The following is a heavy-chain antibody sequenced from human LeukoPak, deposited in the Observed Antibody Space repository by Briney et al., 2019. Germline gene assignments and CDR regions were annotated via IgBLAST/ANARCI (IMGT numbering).Heavy chain of an antibody. CDR3: ALTMVRGVIISGPYDFDY. Sequence: GASVKVSCKASGYTFTSYGISWVRQAPGQGLEWMGWISAYNGNTNYAQKLQGRVTMTTDTSTSTAYMELRSLRSDDTAVYYCALTMVRGVIISGPYDFDYWGQGTLVTVSS. J-gene: IGHJ4*02. CDR1: GYTFTSYG. D-gene: IGHD3-10*01. CDR2: ISAYNGNT. V-gene: IGHV1-18*01.